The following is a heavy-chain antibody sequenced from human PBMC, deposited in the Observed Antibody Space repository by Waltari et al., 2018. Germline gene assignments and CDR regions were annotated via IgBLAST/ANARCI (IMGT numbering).Heavy chain of an antibody. V-gene: IGHV3-48*01. CDR2: ISQCGCVL. Sequence: EVQLVESGGDLVQPGGSLRLSCATSGFTFSSYSLNCVRQAPGKGPEWHSVISQCGCVLFLEYSGQGLFSSSRDIARDSVYLQMNSLRAEDTGVYYCTRDVGYCSGGACYRWFDPWGQGTLVTVSS. J-gene: IGHJ5*02. CDR1: GFTFSSYS. CDR3: TRDVGYCSGGACYRWFDP. D-gene: IGHD2-15*01.